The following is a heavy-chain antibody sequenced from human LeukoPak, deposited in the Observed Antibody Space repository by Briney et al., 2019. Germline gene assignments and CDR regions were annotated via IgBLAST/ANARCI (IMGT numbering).Heavy chain of an antibody. D-gene: IGHD3-22*01. J-gene: IGHJ4*02. CDR1: GYTLSESS. CDR2: FDPEDDET. V-gene: IGHV1-24*01. Sequence: ASVKVSCKVSGYTLSESSMHWVRKGPGKGLEWMGGFDPEDDETIYAQKFQGRVTMTEDTSTDTAYMELSSLRSEDTAVFYCARGLPPRRNYDSSGYYSYYFDFWGQGTLVTVSS. CDR3: ARGLPPRRNYDSSGYYSYYFDF.